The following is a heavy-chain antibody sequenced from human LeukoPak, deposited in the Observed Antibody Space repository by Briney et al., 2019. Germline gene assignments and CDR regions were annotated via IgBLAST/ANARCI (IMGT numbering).Heavy chain of an antibody. J-gene: IGHJ4*02. CDR2: IKQDGTEK. V-gene: IGHV3-7*01. CDR3: ARRAGAYSHPYDY. D-gene: IGHD4/OR15-4a*01. CDR1: GFTFTTYW. Sequence: GGSLRLSCAASGFTFTTYWMSWVRQAPGKGLEWVANIKQDGTEKYYVDSVKGRFTISRDNAKNSLYLQMNSLRVEDTAVYYCARRAGAYSHPYDYWGQGTLVTVSS.